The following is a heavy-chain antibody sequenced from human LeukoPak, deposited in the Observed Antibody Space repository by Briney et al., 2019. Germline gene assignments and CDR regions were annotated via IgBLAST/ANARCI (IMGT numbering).Heavy chain of an antibody. D-gene: IGHD2-2*01. V-gene: IGHV3-48*03. CDR2: ISSSGSTI. J-gene: IGHJ1*01. CDR3: ARLYCSSTNCYSYFQH. CDR1: GFTFSSYE. Sequence: GGSLRLSCAASGFTFSSYEMNWVRQAPGKGLEWVSYISSSGSTISYANSVKGRFTISRDNAKNSLYLQMNSLRAEDTAVYYCARLYCSSTNCYSYFQHWGQGTVVTVSS.